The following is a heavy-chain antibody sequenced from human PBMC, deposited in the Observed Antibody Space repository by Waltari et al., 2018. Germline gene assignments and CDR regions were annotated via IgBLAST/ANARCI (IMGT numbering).Heavy chain of an antibody. CDR3: ARTSGSYLDARFDY. V-gene: IGHV3-23*01. J-gene: IGHJ4*02. D-gene: IGHD3-10*01. CDR2: ISGSGGST. CDR1: GFTFSSYA. Sequence: EVQLLESGGGLVQPGGSLRLSCAASGFTFSSYAMSWVRQAPGKGLEWVSAISGSGGSTYYVESVKGRFTISRDNSKNTLYLQMNSLRAEDTAVYYCARTSGSYLDARFDYWGQGTLVTVSS.